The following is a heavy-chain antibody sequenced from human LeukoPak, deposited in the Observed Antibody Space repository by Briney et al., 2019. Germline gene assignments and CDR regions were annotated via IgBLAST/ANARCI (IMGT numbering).Heavy chain of an antibody. D-gene: IGHD3-22*01. V-gene: IGHV3-11*04. CDR1: GFTFSDYY. CDR3: ARDRPYYYDSSGYPSSYYFDY. CDR2: ISSSGSTI. J-gene: IGHJ4*02. Sequence: PGGSLRLSCAASGFTFSDYYMSWIRQAPGKGLEWVSYISSSGSTIYYADSVKGRFTISRGNAKNSLYLQMNSLRAEDTAVYYCARDRPYYYDSSGYPSSYYFDYWGQGTLVTVSS.